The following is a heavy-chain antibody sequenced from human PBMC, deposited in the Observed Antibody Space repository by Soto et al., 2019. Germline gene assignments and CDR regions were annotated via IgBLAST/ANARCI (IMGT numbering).Heavy chain of an antibody. Sequence: GGSLRLSCTASGFSIGDHAMNWVRQAPGMGLEWVGFIRSKTFGGTTEYAASVKGRFSISRDDSKSIAYLQMRGLRTEDTAVYFCTRGTRDYGVNYFDFWGQGTRVTVSS. J-gene: IGHJ4*02. D-gene: IGHD4-17*01. CDR3: TRGTRDYGVNYFDF. CDR2: IRSKTFGGTT. V-gene: IGHV3-49*04. CDR1: GFSIGDHA.